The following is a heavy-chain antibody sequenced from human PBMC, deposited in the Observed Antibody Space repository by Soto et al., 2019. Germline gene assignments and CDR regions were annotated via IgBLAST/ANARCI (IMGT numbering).Heavy chain of an antibody. J-gene: IGHJ6*02. Sequence: SQTLSLTCAISGDSVSSNRAAWNWIRQSPSRGLEWLGRTYYRSKWYNDYAVSVKSRITINPDTSKNQFSPQLNSVTPEDTAVYYCARDRLTAMGTTYYYYGMDVWGQGTTVTVSS. D-gene: IGHD5-18*01. CDR2: TYYRSKWYN. CDR1: GDSVSSNRAA. V-gene: IGHV6-1*01. CDR3: ARDRLTAMGTTYYYYGMDV.